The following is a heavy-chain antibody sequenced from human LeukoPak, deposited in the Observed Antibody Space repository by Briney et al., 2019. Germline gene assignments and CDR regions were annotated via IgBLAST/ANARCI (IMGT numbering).Heavy chain of an antibody. CDR1: GFTFGDYA. CDR2: IRSKAYGGTT. D-gene: IGHD6-13*01. Sequence: GGSLRLSCTASGFTFGDYAMSWVRQAPGKGLEWVGFIRSKAYGGTTEYAASVKGRFTISRDDSKSIAYLQMNSLKTEDTAVYYCTRRAEIPGQQLIHAFDIWGQGTMVTVSS. J-gene: IGHJ3*02. V-gene: IGHV3-49*04. CDR3: TRRAEIPGQQLIHAFDI.